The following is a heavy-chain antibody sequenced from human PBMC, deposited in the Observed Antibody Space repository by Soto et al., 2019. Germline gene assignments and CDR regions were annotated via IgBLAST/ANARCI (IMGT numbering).Heavy chain of an antibody. CDR3: ASDSSGIAVAGTYYYYYGMDV. J-gene: IGHJ6*02. D-gene: IGHD6-19*01. Sequence: ASVKVSCKASGGTFSSYAISWVRQAPGQGLEWMGGIIPIFGTANYAQKFQGRVTITADESTSTAYMELSSLRSEDTAVYYCASDSSGIAVAGTYYYYYGMDVWGQGTTVTVSS. CDR2: IIPIFGTA. CDR1: GGTFSSYA. V-gene: IGHV1-69*13.